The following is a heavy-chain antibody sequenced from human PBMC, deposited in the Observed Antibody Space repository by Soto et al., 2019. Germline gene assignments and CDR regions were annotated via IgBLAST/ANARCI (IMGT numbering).Heavy chain of an antibody. J-gene: IGHJ3*02. D-gene: IGHD2-15*01. Sequence: GGSLKLSCAASGFTFSSYWMHWVRQAPGKGLVWVSRINSDGSSTSYADSVKGRFTISRDNAKNTLYLQMNSLRAEDTAVYYCAREYCSGGSCYRPLWAFDIWGQGTMVTVSS. V-gene: IGHV3-74*01. CDR1: GFTFSSYW. CDR3: AREYCSGGSCYRPLWAFDI. CDR2: INSDGSST.